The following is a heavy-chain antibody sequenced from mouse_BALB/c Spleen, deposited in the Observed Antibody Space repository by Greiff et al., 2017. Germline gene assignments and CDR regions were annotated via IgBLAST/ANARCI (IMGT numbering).Heavy chain of an antibody. V-gene: IGHV5-4*02. Sequence: EVQGVESGGGLVKPGGSLKLSCAASGFTFSDYYMYWVRQTPEKRLEWVATISDGGSYTYYPDSVKGRFTISRDNAKNNLYLQMSSLKSEDTAMYYCARDRATVVATRGGFAYWGQGTLVTVSA. J-gene: IGHJ3*01. CDR3: ARDRATVVATRGGFAY. D-gene: IGHD1-1*01. CDR1: GFTFSDYY. CDR2: ISDGGSYT.